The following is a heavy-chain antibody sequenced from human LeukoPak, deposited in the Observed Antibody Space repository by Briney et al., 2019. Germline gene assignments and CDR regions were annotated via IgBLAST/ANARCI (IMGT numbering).Heavy chain of an antibody. J-gene: IGHJ3*02. D-gene: IGHD4-17*01. CDR3: ARDRQATTAYDAFDI. Sequence: PSETLSLTCTVSGDSISSYYWSWIRQPPGKGLEWIGYIYYSGSTKYNPSLKSRVTISVDTSKNQFSLKLSSVNAADTAVYYCARDRQATTAYDAFDIWGRGTMVTVSS. CDR2: IYYSGST. CDR1: GDSISSYY. V-gene: IGHV4-59*01.